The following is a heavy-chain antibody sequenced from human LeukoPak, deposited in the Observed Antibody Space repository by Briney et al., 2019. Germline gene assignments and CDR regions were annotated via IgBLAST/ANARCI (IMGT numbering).Heavy chain of an antibody. CDR1: GGSISTYY. Sequence: SETLTLTCTVSGGSISTYYWSWIRQPAGKALEWIGRIHGSGNTNYNPSLKSRVTLSVDTSKNQFSLKLNSVSAADTAVYYCARENVARYWYFDLWGRGTLVTVSS. CDR3: ARENVARYWYFDL. J-gene: IGHJ2*01. CDR2: IHGSGNT. V-gene: IGHV4-4*07.